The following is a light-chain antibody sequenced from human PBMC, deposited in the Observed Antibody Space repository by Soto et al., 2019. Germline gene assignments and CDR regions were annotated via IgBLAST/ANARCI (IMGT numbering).Light chain of an antibody. CDR2: EVS. J-gene: IGLJ1*01. CDR1: SSDVGAYNY. V-gene: IGLV2-14*01. CDR3: SSYTTSSSFV. Sequence: LTPPASVPGSPGQSITLSWTGTSSDVGAYNYVSWYQQHPGKAPKLIIYEVSTRPFSNRFSGSKSGNTASLTISGLQAEDEAAYYCSSYTTSSSFVFGTGTMVTVL.